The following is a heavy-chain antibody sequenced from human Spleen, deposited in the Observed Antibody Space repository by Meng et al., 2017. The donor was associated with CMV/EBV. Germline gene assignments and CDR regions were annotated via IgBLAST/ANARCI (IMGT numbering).Heavy chain of an antibody. J-gene: IGHJ4*02. D-gene: IGHD1-26*01. CDR1: GFTFSSYA. Sequence: GESLKISCRTSGFTFSSYAMTWVRQAPGKGLEWVSTISSSSTYIYYADSVKGRFTISRDSANNSLYLQMTSLRVEDTAVYYCGTEFKLEASTTFDYGGQGTLVTVSS. CDR3: GTEFKLEASTTFDY. V-gene: IGHV3-21*01. CDR2: ISSSSTYI.